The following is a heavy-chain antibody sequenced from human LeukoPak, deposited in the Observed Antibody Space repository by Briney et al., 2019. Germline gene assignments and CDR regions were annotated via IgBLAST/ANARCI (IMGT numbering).Heavy chain of an antibody. CDR2: IKQDGSEK. D-gene: IGHD6-13*01. Sequence: GGSLRLSCEASGFTFRSYWMTWVRQAPGKGLEWVANIKQDGSEKYYVDSVKGRFTISRDNAKNSLYLQMNSLRAEDTAVYYCARDELVTTGKAADYWGQGTLVTVSS. CDR1: GFTFRSYW. CDR3: ARDELVTTGKAADY. J-gene: IGHJ4*02. V-gene: IGHV3-7*03.